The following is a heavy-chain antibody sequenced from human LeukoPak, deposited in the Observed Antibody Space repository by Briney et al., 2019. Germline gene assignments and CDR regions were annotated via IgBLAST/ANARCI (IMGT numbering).Heavy chain of an antibody. V-gene: IGHV4-61*02. CDR2: IYASGST. CDR1: GGSISSGSYY. CDR3: ARKGDV. Sequence: KTSETLSLTCTVSGGSISSGSYYWSWIRQPAGKGLEWIGRIYASGSTDYNPSLKSRVTISLDTSKNQFSLKLNSVTAADTAVYYCARKGDVWGKGTTVTVSS. J-gene: IGHJ6*04.